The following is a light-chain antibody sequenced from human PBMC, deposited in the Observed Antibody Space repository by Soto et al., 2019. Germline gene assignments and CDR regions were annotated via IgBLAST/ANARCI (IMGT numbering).Light chain of an antibody. J-gene: IGKJ1*01. Sequence: QMTQSPSSLSASVGDRVTITCRASQAISNYVAWYQQKPGQVPKVLIYASSTLQSGVPSRFSGSGSGTDFTLTISSLQPEDVATYYCQKYNSAPWTFGQGTKVEI. V-gene: IGKV1-27*01. CDR1: QAISNY. CDR2: ASS. CDR3: QKYNSAPWT.